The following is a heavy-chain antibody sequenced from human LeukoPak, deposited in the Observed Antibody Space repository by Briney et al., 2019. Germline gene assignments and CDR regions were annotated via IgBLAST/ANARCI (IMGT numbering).Heavy chain of an antibody. CDR3: AREIVEMAPEAAFDI. CDR1: GFTFSSYW. Sequence: GGSLRLSXAASGFTFSSYWMHWVRQAPGKGLVWVSRINSDGSSTSYADSVKGRFTISRDNAKNTLYLQMNSLRAEDTAVYYCAREIVEMAPEAAFDIWGQGTMVTVSS. CDR2: INSDGSST. V-gene: IGHV3-74*01. D-gene: IGHD5-24*01. J-gene: IGHJ3*02.